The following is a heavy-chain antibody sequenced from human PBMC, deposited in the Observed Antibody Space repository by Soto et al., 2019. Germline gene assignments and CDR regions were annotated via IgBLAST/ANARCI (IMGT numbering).Heavy chain of an antibody. V-gene: IGHV1-69*06. CDR3: ARESPSMTTVVTQKRNYYYYRMDV. J-gene: IGHJ6*02. Sequence: GASVKVSCKASGGTFSSYAISWVRQAPGQGLEWMGGIIPIFGTANYAQKFQGRVTITADKSTSTAYMELSSLRSEDTAVYYCARESPSMTTVVTQKRNYYYYRMDVWGQGTTVIVSS. CDR2: IIPIFGTA. CDR1: GGTFSSYA. D-gene: IGHD4-17*01.